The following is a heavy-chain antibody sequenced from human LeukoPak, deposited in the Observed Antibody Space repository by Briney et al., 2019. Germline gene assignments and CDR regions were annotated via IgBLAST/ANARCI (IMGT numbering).Heavy chain of an antibody. V-gene: IGHV3-73*01. CDR2: IRSKANSYAT. CDR3: TSKGIAVAGTLSYYYGMDI. CDR1: GFTFSGSA. Sequence: GGSLRLSCAASGFTFSGSAMQWVRQASGKGLEWVGRIRSKANSYATAYAASVKGRFTISRDDSKNTAYLQMNSLKTEDTAVYYCTSKGIAVAGTLSYYYGMDIWGQGTTVTVSS. D-gene: IGHD6-19*01. J-gene: IGHJ6*02.